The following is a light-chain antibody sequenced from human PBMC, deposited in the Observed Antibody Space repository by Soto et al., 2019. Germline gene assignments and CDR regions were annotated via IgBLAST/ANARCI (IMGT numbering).Light chain of an antibody. V-gene: IGKV3-15*01. CDR2: DTS. Sequence: EVVMRQSPATLSVSPGEVATLSCRCSQGIGDTLAWYQHKPGQTPRLLIYDTSTRATGVPTRFSGSRSGAEFTLTINSLQSEHFAVYYCQPYNNWPLTFGGGTKLDIK. CDR3: QPYNNWPLT. J-gene: IGKJ4*01. CDR1: QGIGDT.